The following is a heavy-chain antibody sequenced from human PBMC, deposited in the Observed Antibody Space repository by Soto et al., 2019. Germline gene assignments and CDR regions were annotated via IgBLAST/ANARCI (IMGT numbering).Heavy chain of an antibody. CDR2: IWYDGSNK. J-gene: IGHJ4*02. V-gene: IGHV3-33*01. CDR3: ARDRGRGYQGLDY. Sequence: GGSLRLSCAASGFTFSSYGMHWVRQAPGKGLEWVAVIWYDGSNKYYADSVKGRFTISRDNSKNTLYLQMNSLRAEDTAVYYCARDRGRGYQGLDYWGQGTLVTVSS. CDR1: GFTFSSYG. D-gene: IGHD2-2*01.